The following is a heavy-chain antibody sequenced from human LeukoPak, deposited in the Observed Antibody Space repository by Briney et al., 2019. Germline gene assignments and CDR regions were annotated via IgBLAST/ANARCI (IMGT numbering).Heavy chain of an antibody. CDR1: GFTFSSYW. Sequence: GGSLRLSCAASGFTFSSYWMSWVRQAPGKGLEWVANIKQDGSEKYYVDSVKGRFTISRDNARNSLYLQMNSLRAEDTAVYYCASLDAWKEFDYWGQGTLVTVSS. J-gene: IGHJ4*02. CDR3: ASLDAWKEFDY. D-gene: IGHD1-1*01. CDR2: IKQDGSEK. V-gene: IGHV3-7*01.